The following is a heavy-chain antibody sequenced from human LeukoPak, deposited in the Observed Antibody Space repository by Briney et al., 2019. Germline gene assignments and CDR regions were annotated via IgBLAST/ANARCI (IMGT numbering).Heavy chain of an antibody. V-gene: IGHV3-23*01. CDR2: ISGSGGST. Sequence: GGSLRLSCAASGFTFSSYSMNWVRQAPGKGLEWVSAISGSGGSTYYADSVKGRFTISRDNSKNTLYLQMNSLRAEDTAVYYCAKKSEYSGSYFPSGYWGQGTLVTVSS. CDR1: GFTFSSYS. D-gene: IGHD1-26*01. J-gene: IGHJ4*02. CDR3: AKKSEYSGSYFPSGY.